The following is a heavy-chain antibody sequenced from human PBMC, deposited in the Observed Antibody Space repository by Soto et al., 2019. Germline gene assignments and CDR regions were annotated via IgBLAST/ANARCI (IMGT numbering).Heavy chain of an antibody. CDR1: GGSISSGPYS. D-gene: IGHD3-10*01. V-gene: IGHV4-39*07. J-gene: IGHJ4*02. CDR2: FYYSENT. Sequence: PSETLSLTCTVSGGSISSGPYSWGWIRQPPGEGLEWIGTFYYSENTHYNPSLKSRVTISVDTSKNQFSLKLSSVTAADTAVYYCATYGSGTYTPTTFDYWGQGTLVTVAS. CDR3: ATYGSGTYTPTTFDY.